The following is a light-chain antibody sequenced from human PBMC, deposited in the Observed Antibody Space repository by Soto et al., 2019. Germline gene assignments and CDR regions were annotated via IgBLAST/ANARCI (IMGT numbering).Light chain of an antibody. CDR3: QSYDSRLSGWV. CDR1: SSNIGAGYD. CDR2: GNS. V-gene: IGLV1-40*01. Sequence: QSVLTQPPSVSGAPGQRLTISCTGTSSNIGAGYDVHWYQQLPGTAPKLLIYGNSNRPSGVPDRFSGSKSGTSASLAITGLQAEDEADYYYQSYDSRLSGWVFGGGTQLTVL. J-gene: IGLJ3*02.